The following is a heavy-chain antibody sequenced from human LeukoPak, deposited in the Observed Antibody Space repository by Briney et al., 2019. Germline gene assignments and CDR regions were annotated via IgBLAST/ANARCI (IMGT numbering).Heavy chain of an antibody. J-gene: IGHJ4*02. CDR3: ARGGVNVAAAGFDS. D-gene: IGHD6-13*01. Sequence: GGSLRLSCAAYGLIFSTYAMHWVRQGPGKGLEYVSSISSNGDRTYYANSVKGRCTISRDNSRHTLYLQMGTLRAEDMAVYYCARGGVNVAAAGFDSWGQGTLVTVSS. CDR1: GLIFSTYA. V-gene: IGHV3-64*01. CDR2: ISSNGDRT.